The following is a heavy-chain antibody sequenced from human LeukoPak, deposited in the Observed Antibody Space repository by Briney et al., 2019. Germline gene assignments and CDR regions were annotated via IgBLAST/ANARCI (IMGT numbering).Heavy chain of an antibody. J-gene: IGHJ6*02. D-gene: IGHD2-2*02. CDR2: INHSGST. V-gene: IGHV4-34*01. Sequence: SETLPLTCAVYGGSFSGYYWSWIRQPPGKGLEWIGEINHSGSTNYKPSLKSRGTISVDPSKTQSSLKLGSVTAADTAVYYCARVWVVPAAIFLNSMDVWGQGTTVTVSS. CDR3: ARVWVVPAAIFLNSMDV. CDR1: GGSFSGYY.